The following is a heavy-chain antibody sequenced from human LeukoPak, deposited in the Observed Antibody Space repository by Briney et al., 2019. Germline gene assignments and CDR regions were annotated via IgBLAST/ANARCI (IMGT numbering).Heavy chain of an antibody. CDR1: GGSISSGSYY. D-gene: IGHD6-13*01. CDR3: ARGSSWYDY. Sequence: SETLSLTCTVSGGSISSGSYYWSWIRQPAGKGLEWIGRIYTSGSTNYNPSLKSRVAMSVDTSKNQLSLKLTSVTAADTAVYYCARGSSWYDYWGQGILVTVSS. CDR2: IYTSGST. J-gene: IGHJ4*02. V-gene: IGHV4-61*02.